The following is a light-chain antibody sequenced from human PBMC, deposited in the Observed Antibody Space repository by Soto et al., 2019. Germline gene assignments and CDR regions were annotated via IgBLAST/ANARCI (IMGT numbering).Light chain of an antibody. V-gene: IGKV3-20*01. J-gene: IGKJ5*01. CDR1: QSVSSNS. Sequence: EIVLTQSPGALSLSPGQRATLSCRAGQSVSSNSLAWYQQKPGQAPRLLIYGASNRAIGISDRFSGSRSGTDFTLTISRLEPADFGVYYCQQYGSSHTFGQGTRLEIK. CDR2: GAS. CDR3: QQYGSSHT.